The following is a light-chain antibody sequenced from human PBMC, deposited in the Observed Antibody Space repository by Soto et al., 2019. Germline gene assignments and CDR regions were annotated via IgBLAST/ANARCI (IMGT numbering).Light chain of an antibody. J-gene: IGKJ1*01. CDR1: QSISSY. CDR2: AAS. CDR3: QQSYSNTRT. Sequence: DIQMTQSPSSLSASVGDRVTNTCRASQSISSYLNWYQQKPGKAPKLLIYAASSLQSGVPSRFSGSGSGTDFTLTISSLQPEDFATYYCQQSYSNTRTFGQGTKVEIK. V-gene: IGKV1-39*01.